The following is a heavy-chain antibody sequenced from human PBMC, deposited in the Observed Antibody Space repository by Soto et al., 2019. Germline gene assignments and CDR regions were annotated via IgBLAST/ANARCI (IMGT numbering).Heavy chain of an antibody. CDR1: GGSFSGYY. Sequence: PSETLSLTCAVYGGSFSGYYWTWIRQPPGTGLEWIGEINHSGSTNYNPSLKSRVTISVDTSKNQFSLKLTSVTAADTAVYYCARDRGYTYGFDFWGQGALVTVSS. J-gene: IGHJ4*02. CDR3: ARDRGYTYGFDF. D-gene: IGHD5-18*01. CDR2: INHSGST. V-gene: IGHV4-34*01.